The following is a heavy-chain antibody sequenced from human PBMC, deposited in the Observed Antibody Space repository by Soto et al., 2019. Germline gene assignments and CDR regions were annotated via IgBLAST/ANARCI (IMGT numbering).Heavy chain of an antibody. CDR2: ISSSGSTI. CDR1: GFTFSDYY. Sequence: QVQLVESGGGLVKPGGSLRLSCAASGFTFSDYYMSWIRQAPGKGLEWVSYISSSGSTIYYADSVKGRFTISRDNAKNSLYLQMNSLRAEDTAVSYCARDQEMATTQYYYYYGMDVWGQGTTVTVSS. D-gene: IGHD1-1*01. J-gene: IGHJ6*02. CDR3: ARDQEMATTQYYYYYGMDV. V-gene: IGHV3-11*01.